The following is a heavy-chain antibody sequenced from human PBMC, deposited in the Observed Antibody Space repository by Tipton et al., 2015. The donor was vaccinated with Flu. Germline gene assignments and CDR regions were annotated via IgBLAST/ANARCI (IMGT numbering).Heavy chain of an antibody. J-gene: IGHJ1*01. Sequence: TLSLTCTVSGGSISTYYWSWIRQPPGKGLEWIGYIYYSGSTNYNPSLKSRVTISVDTSKNQFSLKLSSVTAADTAVYYCARYGTYDGSRYFQHLGQGTLVTVSS. CDR1: GGSISTYY. D-gene: IGHD1-26*01. CDR3: ARYGTYDGSRYFQH. V-gene: IGHV4-59*01. CDR2: IYYSGST.